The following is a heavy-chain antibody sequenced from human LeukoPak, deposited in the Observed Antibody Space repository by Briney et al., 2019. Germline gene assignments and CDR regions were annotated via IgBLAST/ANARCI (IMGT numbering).Heavy chain of an antibody. CDR1: GDSISSSSYY. J-gene: IGHJ4*02. CDR2: IYYSGST. Sequence: SETLSLTCTVSGDSISSSSYYWGWIRQPPGKGLEWIGSIYYSGSTYYNPSLKSRVTISVDTSKNQFSLKLSSVTAADTAVYYCARDRGYCSGDSCSVFDYWGQGTLVTVPS. D-gene: IGHD2-15*01. CDR3: ARDRGYCSGDSCSVFDY. V-gene: IGHV4-39*02.